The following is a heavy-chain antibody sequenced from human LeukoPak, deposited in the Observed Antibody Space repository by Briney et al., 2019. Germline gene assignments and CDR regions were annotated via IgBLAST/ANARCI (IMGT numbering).Heavy chain of an antibody. J-gene: IGHJ6*03. V-gene: IGHV7-4-1*02. CDR3: ARVEWRFGELSYMDV. D-gene: IGHD3-10*01. CDR1: GYTFTSYA. CDR2: INTNTGNP. Sequence: GASVKVSCKASGYTFTSYAMNWVRQAPGQGLEWMGWINTNTGNPTYAQGFTGRFVFSLDTSVSTAYLQISSLKAEDTAVYYCARVEWRFGELSYMDVWGKGTTVTVSS.